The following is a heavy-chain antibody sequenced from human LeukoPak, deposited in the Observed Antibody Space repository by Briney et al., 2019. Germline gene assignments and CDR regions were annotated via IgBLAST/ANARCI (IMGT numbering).Heavy chain of an antibody. CDR1: GGSISSRSCC. V-gene: IGHV4-39*01. CDR2: IYYSGST. D-gene: IGHD1-26*01. Sequence: SETPSLTCTVSGGSISSRSCCWGWIRQPPGKGLEWIGTIYYSGSTYYNPSLKSRVTISVDTSKNQFSLRLSSVTAADTAVYYCARQVYSGTHYFDYWGQGTLVTVSS. J-gene: IGHJ4*02. CDR3: ARQVYSGTHYFDY.